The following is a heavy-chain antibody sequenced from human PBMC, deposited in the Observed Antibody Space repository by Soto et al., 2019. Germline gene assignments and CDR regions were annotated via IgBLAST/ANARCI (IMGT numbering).Heavy chain of an antibody. Sequence: GGSLRLSCAASGFTFDTYWIHWVRQAPGKGLAWVSGINSDGSSTTYADSVKGRFTISRDNAKNTLYLQMNSLRAEDTAVYYCARAYYYDTSGFWGFDYWGQGTLVTVSS. CDR2: INSDGSST. CDR3: ARAYYYDTSGFWGFDY. V-gene: IGHV3-74*01. D-gene: IGHD3-22*01. J-gene: IGHJ4*02. CDR1: GFTFDTYW.